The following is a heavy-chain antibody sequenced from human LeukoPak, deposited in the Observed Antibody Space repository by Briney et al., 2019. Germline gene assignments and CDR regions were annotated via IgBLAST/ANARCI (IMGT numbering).Heavy chain of an antibody. CDR3: ARQSYDSSASPTFFDF. V-gene: IGHV4-39*01. Sequence: SETLSLTCTVSGGSISSSSYYWGWIRQPPGKGLEWIGTIYYSGITYYNPSLKSRVTISVDTSKNQFSLKLSSVTAADTAVYYYARQSYDSSASPTFFDFWGQGTLVTVSS. J-gene: IGHJ4*02. CDR1: GGSISSSSYY. CDR2: IYYSGIT. D-gene: IGHD3-22*01.